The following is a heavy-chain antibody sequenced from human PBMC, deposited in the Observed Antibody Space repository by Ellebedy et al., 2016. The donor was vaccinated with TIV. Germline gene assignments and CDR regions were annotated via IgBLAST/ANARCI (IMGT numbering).Heavy chain of an antibody. CDR2: INHSGST. Sequence: SETLSLXCAVYGGSFSGYYWSWIRQPPGKGLEWIGEINHSGSTNYNPSLKSRVTISVDTSKNQFSLKLSSVTAADTAVYYCARETMVRGVRFGYYGMDVWGQGTTVTVSS. J-gene: IGHJ6*02. D-gene: IGHD3-10*01. CDR1: GGSFSGYY. V-gene: IGHV4-34*01. CDR3: ARETMVRGVRFGYYGMDV.